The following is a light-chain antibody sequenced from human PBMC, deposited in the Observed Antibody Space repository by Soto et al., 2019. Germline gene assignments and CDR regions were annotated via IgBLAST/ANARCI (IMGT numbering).Light chain of an antibody. Sequence: EIVMTQSPATLSVSPGERVTLSCRASQFISNSLAWYQQRPGQPPRLLIYGASTRAAGISARFSGSGSGTEFTLTISSLQSEDFAVYYCQQFSNWPRTFGQGTKVDIK. J-gene: IGKJ1*01. CDR3: QQFSNWPRT. CDR2: GAS. CDR1: QFISNS. V-gene: IGKV3-15*01.